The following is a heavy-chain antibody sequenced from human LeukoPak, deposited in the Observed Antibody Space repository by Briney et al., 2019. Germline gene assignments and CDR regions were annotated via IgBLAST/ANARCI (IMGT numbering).Heavy chain of an antibody. J-gene: IGHJ3*02. D-gene: IGHD3-22*01. Sequence: TGGSLRLSCAASGFTFSSYSMTWVRQAPGKGLEWVSSISSSSSYIYYADSVKGRFTISRDNAKNSLYLQMISLRAEDTAVYYCARFADSSGYYYVKAFDIWGQGTMVTVSS. CDR2: ISSSSSYI. V-gene: IGHV3-21*01. CDR3: ARFADSSGYYYVKAFDI. CDR1: GFTFSSYS.